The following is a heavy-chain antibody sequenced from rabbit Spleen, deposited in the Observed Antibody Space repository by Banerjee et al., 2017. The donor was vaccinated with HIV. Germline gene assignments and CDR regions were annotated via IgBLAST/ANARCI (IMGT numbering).Heavy chain of an antibody. Sequence: QSLEESGGGLVKPEGSLTLTCKASGFPFNSGYDMCWVRQAPGKGLEWIACIYAGSSDSTYSATWAKGRFTISKTSSTTVTLQMTSLTVADTATYFCARDTGSSFSSYGMDLWGPGTLVTVS. J-gene: IGHJ6*01. V-gene: IGHV1S40*01. CDR2: IYAGSSDST. CDR1: GFPFNSGYD. CDR3: ARDTGSSFSSYGMDL. D-gene: IGHD8-1*01.